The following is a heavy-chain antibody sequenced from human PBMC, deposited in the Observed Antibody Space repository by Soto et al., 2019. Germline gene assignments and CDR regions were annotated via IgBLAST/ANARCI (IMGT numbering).Heavy chain of an antibody. V-gene: IGHV3-53*01. CDR1: GFSFSGKNY. D-gene: IGHD1-1*01. Sequence: GGSLRLSCAASGFSFSGKNYLTWVRQAPGKGLEWVSALYSSDGTYYADSVKGRFSVSRDNSKNTFYLQLHSLRPEDTALYFCATWLQREHAFDIWGLGTMVTVSS. CDR3: ATWLQREHAFDI. CDR2: LYSSDGT. J-gene: IGHJ3*02.